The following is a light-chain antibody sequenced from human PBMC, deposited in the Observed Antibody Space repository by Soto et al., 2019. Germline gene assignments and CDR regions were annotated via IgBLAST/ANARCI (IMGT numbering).Light chain of an antibody. CDR2: EGS. J-gene: IGLJ1*01. CDR1: SSYVGSYNL. Sequence: SVLTQPASVSGAPGQPITISCPGTSSYVGSYNLVSWHQQHPGKAPKLMIYEGSKRPSGVSNRFSGSKSGNTASLTISGLQAEDEADYYCRSYAGSSTYVFGTGTKVTVL. V-gene: IGLV2-23*01. CDR3: RSYAGSSTYV.